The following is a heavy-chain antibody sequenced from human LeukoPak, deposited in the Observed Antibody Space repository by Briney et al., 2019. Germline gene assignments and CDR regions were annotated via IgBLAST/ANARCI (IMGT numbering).Heavy chain of an antibody. Sequence: GESLKISCKGSGYSFTTYWIGWVRQMPGKGLEWMGIIYPGDSDTKYSPSFQGQVTISADRSISTAYLQWSSLRASDTAIYYCAKTPRGSPSSYFDYWGQGTLVTVSS. V-gene: IGHV5-51*01. D-gene: IGHD3-16*01. J-gene: IGHJ4*02. CDR3: AKTPRGSPSSYFDY. CDR1: GYSFTTYW. CDR2: IYPGDSDT.